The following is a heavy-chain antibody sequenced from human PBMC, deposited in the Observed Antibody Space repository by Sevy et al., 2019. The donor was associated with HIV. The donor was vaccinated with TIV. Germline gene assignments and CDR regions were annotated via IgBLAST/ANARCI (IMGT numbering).Heavy chain of an antibody. CDR2: ITGHAANR. D-gene: IGHD2-21*02. V-gene: IGHV3-23*01. CDR3: SDRGR. Sequence: GGSLRLSCAASGFPFSNYAMSWVRQAPGKGLEWVSTITGHAANRFYADSVKGSFTISRDNSHNTLFLQMNSLRVDDTAVYYCSDRGRWGQGSLVTVSS. CDR1: GFPFSNYA. J-gene: IGHJ4*02.